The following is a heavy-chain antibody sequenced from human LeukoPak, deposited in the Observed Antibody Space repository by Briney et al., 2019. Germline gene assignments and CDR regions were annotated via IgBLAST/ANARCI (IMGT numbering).Heavy chain of an antibody. J-gene: IGHJ2*01. CDR3: ARGYYDYVWGSYCYTLANWYFDL. Sequence: SETLSLTCTVSGGSISSYYWSWIRQPPGKGLEWIGYIYYSGSTNYNPSLKSRVTISVDTSKNQFSLKLSSVTAADTAVYYCARGYYDYVWGSYCYTLANWYFDLWGRGTLVTVSS. D-gene: IGHD3-16*02. V-gene: IGHV4-59*01. CDR1: GGSISSYY. CDR2: IYYSGST.